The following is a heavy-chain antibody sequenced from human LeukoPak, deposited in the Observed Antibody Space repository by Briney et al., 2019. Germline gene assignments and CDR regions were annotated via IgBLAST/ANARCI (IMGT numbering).Heavy chain of an antibody. CDR2: IYYSGST. Sequence: SETLSLTCTVSGGSISSSSYYWGWLRQPPGKGLEWIGSIYYSGSTYYNPSLKSRVTITVDTSKNQFSLKLSSVTAADTAVYYCARLWTSGYFPPDPWGQGTLVTVSS. CDR1: GGSISSSSYY. D-gene: IGHD3-22*01. J-gene: IGHJ5*02. CDR3: ARLWTSGYFPPDP. V-gene: IGHV4-39*01.